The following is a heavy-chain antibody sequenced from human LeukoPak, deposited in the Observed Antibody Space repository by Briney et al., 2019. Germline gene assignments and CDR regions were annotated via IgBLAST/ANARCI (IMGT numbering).Heavy chain of an antibody. Sequence: TGGSLRLSCAASGFTFSSYAMSWVRQAPGKGLEWVSAISGSGGSTYYADSVKGRFTISRDNSKKTLYLQMNSLRAEDTAVYYCAKGPDIWFGELLFGYWGQGTLVTVSS. J-gene: IGHJ4*02. CDR2: ISGSGGST. CDR1: GFTFSSYA. V-gene: IGHV3-23*01. D-gene: IGHD3-10*01. CDR3: AKGPDIWFGELLFGY.